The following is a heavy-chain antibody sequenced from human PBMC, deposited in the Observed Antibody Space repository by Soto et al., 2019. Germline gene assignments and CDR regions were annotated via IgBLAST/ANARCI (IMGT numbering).Heavy chain of an antibody. CDR1: GYTFTSSY. V-gene: IGHV1-18*01. CDR2: ISPYNGNT. Sequence: QIQLVQSGAELRKPGASVKVSCKTSGYTFTSSYLTWVRQAPGRGLEWVGWISPYNGNTNYAQKLQGRVTITTDTSTSTVYMELRCLRPDDTAVYYCTRGGGAHYRFDPWGQGTLVTVSS. CDR3: TRGGGAHYRFDP. J-gene: IGHJ5*02. D-gene: IGHD1-26*01.